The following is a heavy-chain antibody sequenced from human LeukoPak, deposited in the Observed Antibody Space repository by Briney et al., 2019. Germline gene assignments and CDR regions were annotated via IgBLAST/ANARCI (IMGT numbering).Heavy chain of an antibody. CDR1: GYTFTGYY. D-gene: IGHD4-17*01. CDR2: INPNSGGT. CDR3: ASTQGDYGDYFDY. V-gene: IGHV1-2*06. Sequence: ASVKVSCKASGYTFTGYYMHWVRQAPGQGLEWMGRINPNSGGTNYAQKFQGRVTMNRDTSISTAYMELSRLRSDDTAVYYCASTQGDYGDYFDYWGQGTLVTVSS. J-gene: IGHJ4*02.